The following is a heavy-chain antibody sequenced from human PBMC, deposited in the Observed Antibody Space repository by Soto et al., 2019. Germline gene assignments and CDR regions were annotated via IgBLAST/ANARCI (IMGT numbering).Heavy chain of an antibody. CDR3: ARGIVVVPAAIQGYYYGMDV. J-gene: IGHJ6*02. CDR1: GYTFTSYA. V-gene: IGHV1-3*01. CDR2: INAGNGNT. D-gene: IGHD2-2*02. Sequence: QVQLVQSGAEVKKPGASVKVSCKASGYTFTSYAMHWVRQAPGQRLEWMGWINAGNGNTKYSQKFQGRVTITRDTSASTAYMELSSLRSEDTAVYYCARGIVVVPAAIQGYYYGMDVWGQGTTVTVSS.